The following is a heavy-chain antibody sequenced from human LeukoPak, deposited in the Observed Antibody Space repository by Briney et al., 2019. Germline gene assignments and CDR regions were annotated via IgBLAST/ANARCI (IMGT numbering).Heavy chain of an antibody. V-gene: IGHV4-39*01. Sequence: SETLSLTXTVSGGSISSSSYYWGRIRQPPGQGLEWIGSIYYSGSTYYNPSLKSRVTISVDTSKNQFSLKLSSVTAADTAVYYCASPAPYDYVWGSYRIFDYWGQGTLVTVSS. CDR3: ASPAPYDYVWGSYRIFDY. CDR1: GGSISSSSYY. J-gene: IGHJ4*02. D-gene: IGHD3-16*02. CDR2: IYYSGST.